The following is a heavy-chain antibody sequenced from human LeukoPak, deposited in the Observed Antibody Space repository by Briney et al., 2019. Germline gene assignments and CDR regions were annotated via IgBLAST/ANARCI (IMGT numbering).Heavy chain of an antibody. D-gene: IGHD2-2*02. CDR1: GFTFSDYY. V-gene: IGHV3-11*01. Sequence: AGGSLRLSCAASGFTFSDYYMSWIRQAPGKGLEWISYISSDTTTYYADSVRGRFTISRDNAKNSLYLQMNSLRAEDTAVYYCARYCSSTSCYIGSAEYFQVWGQGTLVSASS. J-gene: IGHJ1*01. CDR3: ARYCSSTSCYIGSAEYFQV. CDR2: ISSDTTT.